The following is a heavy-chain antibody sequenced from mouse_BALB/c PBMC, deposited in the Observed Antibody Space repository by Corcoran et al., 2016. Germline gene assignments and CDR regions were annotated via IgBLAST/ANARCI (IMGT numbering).Heavy chain of an antibody. J-gene: IGHJ1*01. CDR3: ARLRGGYFDV. CDR2: INTYTGEP. Sequence: QIQLVQSGPELKKPGETVKISCKASGYTFTNYGMNWVKQAPGKGLKWMGWINTYTGEPTYADDFKGRFAFSLETSASTAYLQINNLKNEDTATYFCARLRGGYFDVWGAGTTVTVSS. V-gene: IGHV9-3-1*01. CDR1: GYTFTNYG.